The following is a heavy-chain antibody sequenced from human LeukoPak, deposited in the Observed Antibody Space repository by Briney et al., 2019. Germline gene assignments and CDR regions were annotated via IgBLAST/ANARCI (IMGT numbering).Heavy chain of an antibody. J-gene: IGHJ4*02. CDR2: ISGTGGNT. V-gene: IGHV3-23*01. CDR3: ATVGSGYYYFDY. D-gene: IGHD5-12*01. Sequence: GGSLRLSCAASGFTFSSYGMNWVRQAPGKGLEWVSTISGTGGNTYYADSVKGRFTISRDNSKNTLYLQINSLRAEDTAVYYCATVGSGYYYFDYWGQGTLVTVSS. CDR1: GFTFSSYG.